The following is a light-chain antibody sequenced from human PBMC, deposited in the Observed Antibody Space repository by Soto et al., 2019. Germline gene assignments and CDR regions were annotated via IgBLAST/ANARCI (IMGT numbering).Light chain of an antibody. CDR1: QSVSSN. Sequence: DIVMTHSQTTMSSSPGKRSTLSFRASQSVSSNLAWYQQKPGQAPRLLIYGASTRATGFPARFSGGGSGTDFTLTLSRLEPEDFAVYYCQQYGSSPITFGQGTRLEIK. V-gene: IGKV3-20*01. J-gene: IGKJ5*01. CDR3: QQYGSSPIT. CDR2: GAS.